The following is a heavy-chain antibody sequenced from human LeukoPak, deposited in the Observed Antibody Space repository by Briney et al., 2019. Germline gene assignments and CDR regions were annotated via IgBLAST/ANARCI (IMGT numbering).Heavy chain of an antibody. CDR2: IYHSGST. D-gene: IGHD5-24*01. CDR1: GYSISSGYY. CDR3: ARHEAEMATILGGY. V-gene: IGHV4-38-2*01. Sequence: SETLSLTCAVSGYSISSGYYWGWIRQPPGQGLEWIGSIYHSGSTFYNPSLKSRVTISVDTSKNQFTLRLSSVTAADTAVYYCARHEAEMATILGGYWGQGTLVTVFS. J-gene: IGHJ4*02.